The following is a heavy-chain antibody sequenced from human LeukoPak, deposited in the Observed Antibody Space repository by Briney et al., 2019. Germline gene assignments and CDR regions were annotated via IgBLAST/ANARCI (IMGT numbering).Heavy chain of an antibody. Sequence: SETLSLTCTVSGGSISSSSHYWSWIRQPPGKGLEWIGYIYYSGSTNYNPSLKSRVTISVDTSKNQFSLKLSSVTAADTAVYYCARAVAARPGFVDYWGQGTLVTVSS. D-gene: IGHD6-6*01. V-gene: IGHV4-61*01. CDR3: ARAVAARPGFVDY. CDR2: IYYSGST. J-gene: IGHJ4*02. CDR1: GGSISSSSHY.